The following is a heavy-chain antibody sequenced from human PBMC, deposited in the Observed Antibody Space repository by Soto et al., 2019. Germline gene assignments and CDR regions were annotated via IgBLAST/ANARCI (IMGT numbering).Heavy chain of an antibody. V-gene: IGHV1-24*01. CDR1: GYTLTELS. CDR2: FDPEEHKT. Sequence: GASVKVSCKVSGYTLTELSIHWVRQAPGKGLEWMGGFDPEEHKTVYAQKFQGRLTMTEDTSTDTRYMELHSLTSEDTAVYYCAIKLGDFDYWGQGTLVTVSS. J-gene: IGHJ4*02. CDR3: AIKLGDFDY. D-gene: IGHD6-6*01.